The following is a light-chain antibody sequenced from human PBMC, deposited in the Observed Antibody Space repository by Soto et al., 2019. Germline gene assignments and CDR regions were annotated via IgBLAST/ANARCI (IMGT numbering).Light chain of an antibody. J-gene: IGLJ2*01. V-gene: IGLV2-14*03. CDR1: LTDVGDFNY. Sequence: QSALTQPASVSWSPGRSVTISCTGTLTDVGDFNYVSWYQHRPGRAPKLIIYDVSNRPSGISYRFSASKSGRTASLTISGLQAEDEADYYCSSYSSSTTHVVFGGGTKLTVL. CDR2: DVS. CDR3: SSYSSSTTHVV.